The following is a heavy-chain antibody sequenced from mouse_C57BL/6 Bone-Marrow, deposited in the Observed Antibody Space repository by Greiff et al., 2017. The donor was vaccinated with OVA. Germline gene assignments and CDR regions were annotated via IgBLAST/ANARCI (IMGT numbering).Heavy chain of an antibody. CDR1: GYTFTSYW. CDR2: IHPNSGST. Sequence: QVHVKQPGAELVKPGASVKLSCKASGYTFTSYWMHWVKQRPGQGLEWIGMIHPNSGSTNYNEKFKSKATLTVDKSSSTAYMQLSSLTSEDSAVYYGARGDITTVVATPFAYWGQGTLVTVSA. CDR3: ARGDITTVVATPFAY. D-gene: IGHD1-1*01. J-gene: IGHJ3*01. V-gene: IGHV1-64*01.